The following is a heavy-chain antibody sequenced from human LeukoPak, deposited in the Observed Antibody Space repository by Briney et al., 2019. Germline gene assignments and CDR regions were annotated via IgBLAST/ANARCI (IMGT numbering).Heavy chain of an antibody. CDR2: ISGSGGST. D-gene: IGHD3-10*01. Sequence: GGSLRLSCASSGFTFSSYGMSWVRQAPGKGLEWVSAISGSGGSTYYADSVKGRFTISRDNSKNTLYLQMNSLRAEDTAVYYCAKDLRCFGELTPTNYYTSNRDVWGKGTTVTISS. J-gene: IGHJ6*03. CDR3: AKDLRCFGELTPTNYYTSNRDV. CDR1: GFTFSSYG. V-gene: IGHV3-23*01.